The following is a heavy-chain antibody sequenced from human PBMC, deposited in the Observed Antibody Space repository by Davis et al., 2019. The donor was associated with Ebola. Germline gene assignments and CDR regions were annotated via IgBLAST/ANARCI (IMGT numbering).Heavy chain of an antibody. Sequence: SETLSLTCAVSGGSISTYYCSRIRQPPGKGLEWIGLVYYSWSTNYNPSLKSRVTISVDTSKNQFSLKLSSVTAADTAVYYCARRDGSSGWYNYYGMDVWGQGTTVTVSS. V-gene: IGHV4-59*01. CDR2: VYYSWST. CDR1: GGSISTYY. D-gene: IGHD6-19*01. J-gene: IGHJ6*02. CDR3: ARRDGSSGWYNYYGMDV.